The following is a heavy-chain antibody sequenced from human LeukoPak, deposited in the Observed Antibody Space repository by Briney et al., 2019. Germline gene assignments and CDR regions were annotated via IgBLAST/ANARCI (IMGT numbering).Heavy chain of an antibody. J-gene: IGHJ4*02. CDR2: ISYDGSNK. CDR1: GFTFSRYG. V-gene: IGHV3-30*18. Sequence: PGGSLRLSCAASGFTFSRYGMHWVRQAPGKGLEWVAVISYDGSNKYYADSVKGRFTISRDNSKNTLYLQMNSLRAEDTAVYYCAKDSVTGYFDYWGQGTLVTVSS. CDR3: AKDSVTGYFDY. D-gene: IGHD2-8*02.